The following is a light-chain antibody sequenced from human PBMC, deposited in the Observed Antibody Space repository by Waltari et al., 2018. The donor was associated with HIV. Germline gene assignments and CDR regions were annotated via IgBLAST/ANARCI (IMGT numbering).Light chain of an antibody. CDR2: MTS. CDR3: QQYSTHYG. V-gene: IGKV1-5*03. J-gene: IGKJ2*03. Sequence: IQMTQSPSNLSASVGDAVLLPCRASQNIDNWLAWYQQRPGRAPKLLMSMTSVLESGVPSRFSGSGKGTTFTLTISSLQPDDVGTYYCQQYSTHYGFGQGTRVE. CDR1: QNIDNW.